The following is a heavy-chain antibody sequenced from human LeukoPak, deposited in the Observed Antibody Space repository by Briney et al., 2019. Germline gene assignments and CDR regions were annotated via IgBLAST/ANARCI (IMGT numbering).Heavy chain of an antibody. CDR3: VKDFDGSSGPGH. J-gene: IGHJ4*02. CDR1: GFTFSGYY. D-gene: IGHD6-25*01. V-gene: IGHV3-11*01. Sequence: PGESLRLSCATSGFTFSGYYMSRVRQAPGKGLEWVSYISNTGRNTYDAESVKGRFTISRDNARKSLYLQMNSLRVEDTAMYYCVKDFDGSSGPGHWGQGTLVTVSS. CDR2: ISNTGRNT.